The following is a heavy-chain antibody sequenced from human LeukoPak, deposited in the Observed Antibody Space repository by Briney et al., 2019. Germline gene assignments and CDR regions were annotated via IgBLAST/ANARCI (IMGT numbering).Heavy chain of an antibody. CDR3: ARITHSGSYFDY. D-gene: IGHD1-26*01. Sequence: GGSLRLSCAASGFTVSSNYMSWVRQAPGKGLEWVSVIYSGGSTYYADSVKGRFTISRDNSKNTLYLQMNSLRAEDTAVCYCARITHSGSYFDYWGQGTLVTVSS. V-gene: IGHV3-53*01. CDR2: IYSGGST. CDR1: GFTVSSNY. J-gene: IGHJ4*02.